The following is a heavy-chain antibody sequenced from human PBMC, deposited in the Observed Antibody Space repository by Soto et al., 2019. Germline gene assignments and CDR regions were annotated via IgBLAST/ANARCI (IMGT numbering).Heavy chain of an antibody. Sequence: PGGSLKIPFQGLGYTFPYFWIGWGRQLPGKGPGWKGILYPGGSDTRYSPSFQGHVTITVHKSTRNAHLQWNTVKASDTAMYYCARHISSCRYYYYAMDARGQGTT. CDR3: ARHISSCRYYYYAMDA. J-gene: IGHJ6*01. CDR2: LYPGGSDT. CDR1: GYTFPYFW. D-gene: IGHD2-2*01. V-gene: IGHV5-51*01.